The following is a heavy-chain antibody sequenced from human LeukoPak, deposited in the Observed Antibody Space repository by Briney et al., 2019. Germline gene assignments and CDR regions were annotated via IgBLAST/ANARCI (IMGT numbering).Heavy chain of an antibody. V-gene: IGHV3-9*01. J-gene: IGHJ6*03. Sequence: GGSLRLSCAASGFRFDGYAMHWVRQAPGRGLEWVSGISWNSGTIAYADSVKGRFTISRDDAKNSLYLQMNSLSAEDTALYYCAKDIAPAVFYYMDVWGKGTTVIVSS. CDR3: AKDIAPAVFYYMDV. CDR2: ISWNSGTI. CDR1: GFRFDGYA.